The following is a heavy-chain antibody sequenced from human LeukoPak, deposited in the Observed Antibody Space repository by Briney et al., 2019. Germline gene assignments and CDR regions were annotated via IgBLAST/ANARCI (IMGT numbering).Heavy chain of an antibody. D-gene: IGHD2-2*02. V-gene: IGHV1-69*05. Sequence: SVKVSCKGSGGTFSSYAFTWVRQAPGQGLEWMGGIIPVFGTTNFAQKFQGRVTITTDESTGTTSMELSSLRSEDTAVYYCARGPRGVATAIRGFFYYYFYMDVGGKGTTVTVSS. J-gene: IGHJ6*03. CDR3: ARGPRGVATAIRGFFYYYFYMDV. CDR2: IIPVFGTT. CDR1: GGTFSSYA.